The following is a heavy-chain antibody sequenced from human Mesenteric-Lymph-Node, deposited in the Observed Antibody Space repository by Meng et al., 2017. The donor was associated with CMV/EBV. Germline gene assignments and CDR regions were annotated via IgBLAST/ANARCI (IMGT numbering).Heavy chain of an antibody. V-gene: IGHV6-1*01. CDR1: GDSVSSHSAA. D-gene: IGHD6-19*01. Sequence: SCAISGDSVSSHSAAWNWIRQSPWRGLEWLGRTYYRSKWYTDYAFSVKRRITINSDTSKNQFSLQLTSVTPEDTAVYYCARDAATSGYSSGFYRPFDPWGQGTLVTVSS. J-gene: IGHJ5*02. CDR3: ARDAATSGYSSGFYRPFDP. CDR2: TYYRSKWYT.